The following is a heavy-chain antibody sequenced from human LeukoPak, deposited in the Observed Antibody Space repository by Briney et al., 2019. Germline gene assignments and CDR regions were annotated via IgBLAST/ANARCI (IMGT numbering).Heavy chain of an antibody. V-gene: IGHV4-34*01. CDR2: INHSGST. Sequence: PSGTLSLTCAVYGGSFSGYYWSWIRQPPGKGLEWIGEINHSGSTNYNPSLKSRVTISVDKSKNQFSLNLSSVTAADTAVYYCARDNGLNNRYSYYYYIDVWGKGTTVTVSS. J-gene: IGHJ6*03. CDR1: GGSFSGYY. D-gene: IGHD1/OR15-1a*01. CDR3: ARDNGLNNRYSYYYYIDV.